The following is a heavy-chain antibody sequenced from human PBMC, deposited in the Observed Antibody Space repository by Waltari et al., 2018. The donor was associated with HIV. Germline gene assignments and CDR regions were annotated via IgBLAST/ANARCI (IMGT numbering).Heavy chain of an antibody. Sequence: QVQLVQSGAEVKKPGSSVKVSCKASGGTFSSSAISWVRQAPGQGIEWMGRIIPILGIANYAQKFQGRVTITADKSTSTAYMELSSLRSEDTAVYYCARESRPDYGDYVGYWYFDLWGRGTLVTVSS. CDR3: ARESRPDYGDYVGYWYFDL. J-gene: IGHJ2*01. CDR2: IIPILGIA. D-gene: IGHD4-17*01. CDR1: GGTFSSSA. V-gene: IGHV1-69*04.